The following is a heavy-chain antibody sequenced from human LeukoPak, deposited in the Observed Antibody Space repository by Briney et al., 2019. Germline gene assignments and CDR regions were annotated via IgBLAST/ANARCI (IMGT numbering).Heavy chain of an antibody. Sequence: GASVKVSCKASGYTFTSYAMNWVRQAPGQGLEWMGIINPSGGSTNYAQKFQGRVTTTRDMSTNTVYMQLSSLRSEDTAVYYCAREAVTISALVRTQTTKRPHRFDPWGQGTLVTVSS. CDR1: GYTFTSYA. CDR2: INPSGGST. V-gene: IGHV1-46*01. D-gene: IGHD3-3*01. CDR3: AREAVTISALVRTQTTKRPHRFDP. J-gene: IGHJ5*02.